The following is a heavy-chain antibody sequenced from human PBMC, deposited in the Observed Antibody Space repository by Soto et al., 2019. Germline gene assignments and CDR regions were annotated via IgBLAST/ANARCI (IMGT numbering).Heavy chain of an antibody. CDR3: AKSMKVGWLLSTYPPLDY. Sequence: PGGSLRLSCAASGFTFSSYAMSWVRQAPGKGLEWVSAISGSGGSTYYADSVKGRFTISRDNSKNTLYLQMNSLRAEDTAVYYCAKSMKVGWLLSTYPPLDYWGQGTLVTVSS. CDR2: ISGSGGST. D-gene: IGHD3-9*01. V-gene: IGHV3-23*01. CDR1: GFTFSSYA. J-gene: IGHJ4*02.